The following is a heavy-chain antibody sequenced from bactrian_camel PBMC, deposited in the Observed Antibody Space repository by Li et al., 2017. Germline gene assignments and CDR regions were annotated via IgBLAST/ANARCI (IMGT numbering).Heavy chain of an antibody. D-gene: IGHD5*01. Sequence: HVQLVESGGGSVQAGGSLRLSCIRSGDKYTPYCMGWFRQAPGKEREGVAAIYTTTDTAIHAASLGGRFTISRDNSKNTLYLQMNSLKPDDTAIYYCAAALRSRGLG. V-gene: IGHV3S68*01. CDR1: GDKYTPYC. CDR2: IYTTTDTA.